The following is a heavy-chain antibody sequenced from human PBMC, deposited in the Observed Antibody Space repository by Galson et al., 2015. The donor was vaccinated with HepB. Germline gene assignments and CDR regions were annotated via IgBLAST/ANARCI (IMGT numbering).Heavy chain of an antibody. J-gene: IGHJ4*02. D-gene: IGHD3-10*01. CDR3: ARVPMVRGVPDY. Sequence: CAISGDSVSSNSAAWNWIRQSPSRGLEWLGRTYYRSKWYNDYAVSVKSRITINPDTSKNQFSLQLNSVTPEDTAMYYCARVPMVRGVPDYWGQGTLVTVSS. V-gene: IGHV6-1*01. CDR1: GDSVSSNSAA. CDR2: TYYRSKWYN.